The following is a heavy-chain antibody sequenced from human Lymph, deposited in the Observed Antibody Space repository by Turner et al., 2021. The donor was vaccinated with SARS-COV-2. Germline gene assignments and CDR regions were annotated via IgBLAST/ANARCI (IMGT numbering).Heavy chain of an antibody. D-gene: IGHD1-26*01. CDR2: ISYDGFNK. Sequence: QVQLVESGGGVVQPGRSLRLPFAASGFTFSTYAIHWVRQAPGKGLEWVAVISYDGFNKYYSDSVKGQFTISRDNSKNTLYLQMSSLRAEDTAVYYCARGSGSYLSAFDIWGQGTMVTVSS. CDR3: ARGSGSYLSAFDI. V-gene: IGHV3-30*04. J-gene: IGHJ3*02. CDR1: GFTFSTYA.